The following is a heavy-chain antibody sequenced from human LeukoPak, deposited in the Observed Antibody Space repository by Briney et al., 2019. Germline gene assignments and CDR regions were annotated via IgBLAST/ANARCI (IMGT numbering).Heavy chain of an antibody. CDR3: ARGINSYGRDY. Sequence: SETLSLTCAVSGGSISSSNWWSWVRQPPGKGLEWIGEIYHSGSTNYNPSLKSRVTISVDTSKNQFSLKLSSVTAADTAVYYCARGINSYGRDYWGQGTLVTVSS. CDR2: IYHSGST. D-gene: IGHD5-18*01. CDR1: GGSISSSNW. J-gene: IGHJ4*02. V-gene: IGHV4-4*02.